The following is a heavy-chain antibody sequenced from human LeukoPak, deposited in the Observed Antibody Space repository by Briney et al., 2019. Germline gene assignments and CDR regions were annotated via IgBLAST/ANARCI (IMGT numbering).Heavy chain of an antibody. CDR3: AKVMEDIVVVVAAEFDY. J-gene: IGHJ4*02. Sequence: GGSLRLSCVASVVTLSNYSMSWARQAPGKGLEWVSGISSSGSGGNTYYADSVKGRFTISRDNSKNTLYLQMNSLRAEDTAVYYCAKVMEDIVVVVAAEFDYWGQGTLVTVSS. D-gene: IGHD2-15*01. CDR1: VVTLSNYS. CDR2: ISSSGSGGNT. V-gene: IGHV3-23*01.